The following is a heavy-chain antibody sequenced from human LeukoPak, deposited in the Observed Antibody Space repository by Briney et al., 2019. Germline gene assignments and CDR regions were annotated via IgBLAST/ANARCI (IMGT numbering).Heavy chain of an antibody. J-gene: IGHJ6*03. CDR3: AVYYYGSGSQKRYYYYMDV. CDR1: GFTVSSNY. D-gene: IGHD3-10*01. V-gene: IGHV3-53*01. CDR2: IYSDGTT. Sequence: PGGSLRLSCAASGFTVSSNYMSLVRQAPGKGLECVSVIYSDGTTYYADSVKGRFTISRDKSKNTLYLQMNILRAEDTAVYYCAVYYYGSGSQKRYYYYMDVWGKGTTVTVSS.